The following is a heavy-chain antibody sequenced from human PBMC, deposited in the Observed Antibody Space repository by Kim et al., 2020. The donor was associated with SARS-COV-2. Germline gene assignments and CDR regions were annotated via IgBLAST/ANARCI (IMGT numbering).Heavy chain of an antibody. V-gene: IGHV4-39*01. D-gene: IGHD3-10*01. CDR1: GGSISSSSYY. CDR2: IYYSGST. CDR3: ARHGGFGALLRYFDY. J-gene: IGHJ4*01. Sequence: SETLSLTCTVSGGSISSSSYYWGWIRQPPGKGLEWIGSIYYSGSTYYNPSLKSRVTISVDTSKNQFSLKLSSVTAADTAVYYCARHGGFGALLRYFDYWG.